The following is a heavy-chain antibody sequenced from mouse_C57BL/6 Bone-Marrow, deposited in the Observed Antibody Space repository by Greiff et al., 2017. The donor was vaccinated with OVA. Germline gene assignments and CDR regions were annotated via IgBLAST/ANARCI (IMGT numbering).Heavy chain of an antibody. V-gene: IGHV1-74*01. J-gene: IGHJ1*03. Sequence: QVQLKQPGAELVKPGASVKVSCKASGYTFTSYWMHWVKQRPGQGLEWIGRIHPSDSDTNYNQKFKGKATLTVDKSSSTAYMQLSSLTSEDSAVYYCARGFYYYGRDLVWGTGTTVTVSS. CDR2: IHPSDSDT. CDR3: ARGFYYYGRDLV. D-gene: IGHD1-1*01. CDR1: GYTFTSYW.